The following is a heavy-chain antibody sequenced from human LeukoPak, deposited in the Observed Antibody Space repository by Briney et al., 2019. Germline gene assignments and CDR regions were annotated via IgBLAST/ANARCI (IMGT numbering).Heavy chain of an antibody. J-gene: IGHJ4*02. V-gene: IGHV3-30*18. D-gene: IGHD1-26*01. CDR3: AKPLYSGSYYKVASFDY. CDR2: ISYDGSNK. CDR1: GFTFSSYG. Sequence: PGRSLRLSCAASGFTFSSYGMHWVRQAPGKGLEWVAVISYDGSNKYYADSVKGRFTISRDTSKNTLYLQMNSLRAEDTAVYYCAKPLYSGSYYKVASFDYWGQGTLVTVSS.